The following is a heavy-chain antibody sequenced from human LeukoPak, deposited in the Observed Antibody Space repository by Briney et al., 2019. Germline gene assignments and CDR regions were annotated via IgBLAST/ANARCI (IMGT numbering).Heavy chain of an antibody. Sequence: PGGSLRLSCAASGFTFSSYGMSWVRQAPGKGLEWVSAISGSGGSTYYADSVKGRFTISRDNSKNTLYLQMNSLRAEDTAVYYCAKGDGYDDAFDIWGQGTMVTVSS. J-gene: IGHJ3*02. V-gene: IGHV3-23*01. CDR3: AKGDGYDDAFDI. CDR2: ISGSGGST. CDR1: GFTFSSYG. D-gene: IGHD5-24*01.